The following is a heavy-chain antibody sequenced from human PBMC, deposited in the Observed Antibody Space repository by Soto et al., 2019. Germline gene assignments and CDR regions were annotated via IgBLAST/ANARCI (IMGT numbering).Heavy chain of an antibody. CDR1: GFSFSSFA. CDR3: ARWSYLDY. V-gene: IGHV3-23*01. D-gene: IGHD3-3*01. J-gene: IGHJ4*02. CDR2: ISGSDGKT. Sequence: GGSLRLSCAASGFSFSSFAMSWVRQAPGKGLEWVSTISGSDGKTFYADSVKGRFSISRDTSKNTLYLQMNSLRADDTAVYYCARWSYLDYWGQGTRVTVSS.